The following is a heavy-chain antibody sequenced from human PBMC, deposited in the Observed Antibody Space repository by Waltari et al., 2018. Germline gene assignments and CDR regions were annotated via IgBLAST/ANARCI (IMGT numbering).Heavy chain of an antibody. CDR2: ISGSGGST. D-gene: IGHD3-9*01. Sequence: EVQLLESGGGLVQPGGSLRLSCAASGFTFSSYAMSWVRQAPGKGLEWVSAISGSGGSTYYADSVKGRFTISRDNSKNTLYLQMTSLRAEDTAVYYCANRYYDILTGYRRHFDYWGQGTLVTVSS. CDR3: ANRYYDILTGYRRHFDY. J-gene: IGHJ4*02. CDR1: GFTFSSYA. V-gene: IGHV3-23*01.